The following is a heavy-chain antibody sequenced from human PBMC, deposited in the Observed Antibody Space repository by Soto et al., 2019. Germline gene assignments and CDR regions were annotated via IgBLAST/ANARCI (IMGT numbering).Heavy chain of an antibody. D-gene: IGHD6-13*01. Sequence: GASVKVSCKVSGYTLTELSMHWVRQAPGKGLEWMGGFDPEDGETIYAQKFQGRVTMTTDTSTSTAYMELRSLRSDDTAVYYCARESSSSCHDYWGQXTLVTVSP. CDR2: FDPEDGET. CDR3: ARESSSSCHDY. V-gene: IGHV1-24*01. CDR1: GYTLTELS. J-gene: IGHJ4*02.